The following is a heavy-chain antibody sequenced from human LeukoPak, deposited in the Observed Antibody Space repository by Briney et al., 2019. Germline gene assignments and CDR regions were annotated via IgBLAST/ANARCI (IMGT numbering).Heavy chain of an antibody. V-gene: IGHV1-2*02. CDR2: INPNSGGT. CDR3: ARDHSNDFWSGSGPLYYMDV. Sequence: ASVKVSCKASGGTFSSYAISWVRQAPGQGLEWMGWINPNSGGTNYAQKFQGRVTMTRDTSISAAYMELSRLRSDDTAVYYCARDHSNDFWSGSGPLYYMDVWGKGTTVTVSS. J-gene: IGHJ6*03. CDR1: GGTFSSYA. D-gene: IGHD3-3*01.